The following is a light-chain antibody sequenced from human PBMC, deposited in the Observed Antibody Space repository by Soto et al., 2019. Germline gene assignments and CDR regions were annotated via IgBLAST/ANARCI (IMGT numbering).Light chain of an antibody. V-gene: IGKV3-15*01. CDR2: GAS. CDR3: QQDGSLSWT. J-gene: IGKJ1*01. CDR1: QSVRSE. Sequence: EIVITHSPASLSVSPGERVTLSCRASQSVRSELAWYQQKSGQPPRLLIYGASTRATGIPARFSGSGSGADFTLTISRLEPEDFAVYYCQQDGSLSWTFGQGTKVDI.